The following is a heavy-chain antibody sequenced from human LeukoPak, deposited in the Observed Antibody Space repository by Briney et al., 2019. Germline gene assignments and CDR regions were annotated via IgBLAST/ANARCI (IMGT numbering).Heavy chain of an antibody. CDR1: GFTFSSYS. CDR3: ARRGSSSSGQFDY. Sequence: PGGSLRLSCAASGFTFSSYSMNWVRQAPGKGLEWVSSISSSSSYIYYADSVKGRFTISRDNAKNSLYLQMNGLRAEDTAVYYCARRGSSSSGQFDYWGQGTLVTVSS. CDR2: ISSSSSYI. V-gene: IGHV3-21*01. J-gene: IGHJ4*02. D-gene: IGHD6-6*01.